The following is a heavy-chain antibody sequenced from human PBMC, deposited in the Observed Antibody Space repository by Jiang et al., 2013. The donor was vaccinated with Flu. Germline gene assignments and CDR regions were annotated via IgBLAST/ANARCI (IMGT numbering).Heavy chain of an antibody. J-gene: IGHJ3*02. Sequence: SAAWNWIRQSPSRGLEWLGRTYYRSKWYNDYAVSVKSRITINPDTSKNQFSLQLNSVTPEDTAVYYCARAPRGSYYVPGTHSAFDIWGQGTMVTVSS. CDR3: ARAPRGSYYVPGTHSAFDI. D-gene: IGHD1-26*01. CDR1: SAA. V-gene: IGHV6-1*01. CDR2: TYYRSKWYN.